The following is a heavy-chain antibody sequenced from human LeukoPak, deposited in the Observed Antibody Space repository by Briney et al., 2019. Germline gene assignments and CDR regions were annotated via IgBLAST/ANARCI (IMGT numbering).Heavy chain of an antibody. CDR1: GYTFTSYG. D-gene: IGHD5-18*01. CDR2: ISGYNGNT. CDR3: ASDVDTDMATV. J-gene: IGHJ4*02. V-gene: IGHV1-18*01. Sequence: ASVKVSCKASGYTFTSYGISWVRQAPGQGLEWMGWISGYNGNTNYAQKLQGRVTMTTDTSTSTAYMELRSLRSDDTAVYYCASDVDTDMATVWGQGTLVTVSS.